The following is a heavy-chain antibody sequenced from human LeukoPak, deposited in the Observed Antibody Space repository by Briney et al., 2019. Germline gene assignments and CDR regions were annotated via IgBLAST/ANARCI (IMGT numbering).Heavy chain of an antibody. CDR1: GFTFSSYS. CDR2: ISSISSTI. D-gene: IGHD6-13*01. V-gene: IGHV3-48*04. J-gene: IGHJ4*02. Sequence: GGSLRLSSAASGFTFSSYSMNWVRQAPGKGLEWVSYISSISSTIYYADSVKGRFTISRDNAKNSLYLQMNSLRAEDTAVYYCARDWAAAGLRYFDYWGQGTLVTVSS. CDR3: ARDWAAAGLRYFDY.